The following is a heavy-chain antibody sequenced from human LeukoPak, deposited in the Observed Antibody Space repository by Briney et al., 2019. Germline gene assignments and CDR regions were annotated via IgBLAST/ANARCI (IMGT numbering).Heavy chain of an antibody. D-gene: IGHD2-15*01. CDR3: ARDRLEVIGGTGHYYGMDV. Sequence: PGGSLRLSCAASGFTFSNYWLTWVRQAPGKGLEWVANIKHDGSDQYYLDFVKGRFTIPRDNAKNSLYLQMNSLRAEDTAVYYCARDRLEVIGGTGHYYGMDVWGQGTTVTVSS. CDR1: GFTFSNYW. J-gene: IGHJ6*02. V-gene: IGHV3-7*01. CDR2: IKHDGSDQ.